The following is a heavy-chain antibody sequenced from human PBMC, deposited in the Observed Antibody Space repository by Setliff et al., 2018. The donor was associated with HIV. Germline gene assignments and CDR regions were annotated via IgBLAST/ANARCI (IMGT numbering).Heavy chain of an antibody. CDR3: VSTPGVFYFDF. CDR1: GFAFNTYY. V-gene: IGHV3-11*03. Sequence: PGGSLRLSCAASGFAFNTYYMSWIRQAPGKGLEWVSYISSSSSSYTNYADSVKGRFTISRDNAKKSLYLQMNSLRAEDTAVYYCVSTPGVFYFDFWGQGTPVTVSS. D-gene: IGHD2-15*01. J-gene: IGHJ4*02. CDR2: ISSSSSSYT.